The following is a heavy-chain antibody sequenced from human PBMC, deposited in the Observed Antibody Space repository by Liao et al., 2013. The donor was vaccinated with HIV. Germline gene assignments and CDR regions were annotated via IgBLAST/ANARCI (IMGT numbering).Heavy chain of an antibody. D-gene: IGHD1-1*01. Sequence: QLQLQESGPGLVKPSQTLSLTCTVSGGSISSGSYYWSWIRQPAGKGLEWIGRIYTSGSTNYNPSLKSRVTMSMDTSKNQFSLRLSSVTAADTAVYYCARGRGTSAFDIWGQGTMVTVSS. J-gene: IGHJ3*02. V-gene: IGHV4-61*02. CDR3: ARGRGTSAFDI. CDR2: IYTSGST. CDR1: GGSISSGSYY.